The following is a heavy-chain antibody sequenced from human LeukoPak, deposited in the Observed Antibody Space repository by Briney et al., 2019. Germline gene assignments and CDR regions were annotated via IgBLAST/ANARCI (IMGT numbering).Heavy chain of an antibody. J-gene: IGHJ3*01. CDR1: GFSINYDW. CDR3: VRDQYCASSSCPGAFDL. V-gene: IGHV3-15*01. CDR2: IKSKTDGGTT. Sequence: GGSLRLSCAASGFSINYDWMSWVRQAPGKGLEWVGRIKSKTDGGTTEYAAPVEGRFTISRDDSRNTLYLQMSSLKSEDTAVYHCVRDQYCASSSCPGAFDLWGQGTVVTVSS. D-gene: IGHD2-2*01.